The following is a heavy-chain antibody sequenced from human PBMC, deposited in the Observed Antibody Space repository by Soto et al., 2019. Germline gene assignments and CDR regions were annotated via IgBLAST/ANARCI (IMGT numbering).Heavy chain of an antibody. D-gene: IGHD6-6*01. J-gene: IGHJ4*02. Sequence: GGSLRLSCAASGFTFSSYAMHWVRQAPGKGLEWVAVISYDGSNKYYADSVKGRFTISRDNSKNTLYLQMNSLRAEDTAVYYCARPTDSSSSNFDYWGQGTLVTVSS. CDR3: ARPTDSSSSNFDY. CDR2: ISYDGSNK. V-gene: IGHV3-30-3*01. CDR1: GFTFSSYA.